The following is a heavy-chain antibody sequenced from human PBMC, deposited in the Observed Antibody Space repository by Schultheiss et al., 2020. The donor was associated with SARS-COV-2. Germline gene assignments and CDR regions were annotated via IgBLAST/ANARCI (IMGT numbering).Heavy chain of an antibody. Sequence: GGSLRLSCAASGFTFSGSAMHWVRQASGKGLEWVGRIRSKTDGGTTDYAAPVKGRFTISRDDSKNTLYLQMNSLRAEDTAVYYCAKCILKDSSSSLMYYYYYGMDVWGQGTTVTVSS. J-gene: IGHJ6*02. V-gene: IGHV3-15*01. CDR1: GFTFSGSA. D-gene: IGHD6-6*01. CDR2: IRSKTDGGTT. CDR3: AKCILKDSSSSLMYYYYYGMDV.